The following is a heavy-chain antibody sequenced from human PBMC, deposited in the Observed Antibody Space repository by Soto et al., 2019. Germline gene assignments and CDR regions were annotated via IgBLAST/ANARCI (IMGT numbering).Heavy chain of an antibody. CDR1: GFTFPTYG. D-gene: IGHD2-2*01. V-gene: IGHV3-33*01. CDR2: IRYDGTTE. Sequence: QVRLVESGGGVVQPGASLRLSCAASGFTFPTYGMHWVRQTPGKGLEWVAVIRYDGTTENYADSVKGRFTVSRDNSKDTLYLQMNTLRAEDTAVYYAARDRALEFCRSPTCFFFALWGQGTLVNVS. CDR3: ARDRALEFCRSPTCFFFAL. J-gene: IGHJ5*02.